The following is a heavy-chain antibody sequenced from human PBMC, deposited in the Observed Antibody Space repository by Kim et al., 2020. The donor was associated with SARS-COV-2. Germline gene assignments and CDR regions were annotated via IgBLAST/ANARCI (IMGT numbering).Heavy chain of an antibody. V-gene: IGHV1-18*04. CDR2: ISAYNGNT. Sequence: ASVKVSCKASGYTFTSYGINWVRQAPGQGLEWMGWISAYNGNTNYAQKLQGRVTMTTDTSTSTAYMELRSLRFDDTAVYYCARDQNYYDGSVVFDYWGQGALVTVSS. D-gene: IGHD3-22*01. J-gene: IGHJ4*02. CDR3: ARDQNYYDGSVVFDY. CDR1: GYTFTSYG.